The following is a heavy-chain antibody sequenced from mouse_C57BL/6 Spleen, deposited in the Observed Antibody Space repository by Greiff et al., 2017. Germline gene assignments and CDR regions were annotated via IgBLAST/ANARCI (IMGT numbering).Heavy chain of an antibody. CDR3: ARGDGYYVPFAY. D-gene: IGHD2-3*01. CDR1: GFHIQNTY. V-gene: IGHV14-3*01. J-gene: IGHJ3*01. Sequence: VQLQQSVAELVRPGASVKLSCTASGFHIQNTYMHWVKQRPEQGLEWIGRIDPANGNTKYAPKFQGKATITADTSSNTAYLQLSSLTSEDTAIYYCARGDGYYVPFAYWGQGTLVTVSA. CDR2: IDPANGNT.